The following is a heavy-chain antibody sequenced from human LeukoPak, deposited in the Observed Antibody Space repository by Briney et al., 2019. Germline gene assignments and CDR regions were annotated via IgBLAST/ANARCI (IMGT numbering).Heavy chain of an antibody. J-gene: IGHJ6*03. Sequence: SVKVSCKASGGTFSSYAISWVRQAPGQGLEWMRGIIPIFGTANYAQKFQGRVTITTDESTSTAYMELSSLRSEDTAVYYCARNTHIDYYYYMDVWGKGTTVTVSS. CDR1: GGTFSSYA. CDR2: IIPIFGTA. CDR3: ARNTHIDYYYYMDV. V-gene: IGHV1-69*05.